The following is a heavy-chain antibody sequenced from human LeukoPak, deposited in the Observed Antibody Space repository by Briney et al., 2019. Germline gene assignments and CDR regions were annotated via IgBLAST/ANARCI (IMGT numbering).Heavy chain of an antibody. CDR3: AKDWYDHFDY. V-gene: IGHV3-30*18. J-gene: IGHJ4*02. Sequence: GGSLRLSCAASRFTFSSYGMHWVRQAPGKGLEWVAVISYDGSNKYYADSVKGRFTISRDNSKNTLYLQMNSLRAEDTAVYYCAKDWYDHFDYWGQGTLVTVSS. CDR2: ISYDGSNK. D-gene: IGHD3-3*01. CDR1: RFTFSSYG.